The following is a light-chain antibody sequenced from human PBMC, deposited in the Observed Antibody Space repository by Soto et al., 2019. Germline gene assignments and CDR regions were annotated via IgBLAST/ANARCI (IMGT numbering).Light chain of an antibody. Sequence: EIVMTQSPATLSVSPGERATLSCRASQSVSSNLAWYQQKPGQAPTLLIYGASARATGIPVRFSGSRSGTEFTLTISSLQSEDFAVYYCQHYNNWPFTVGQGTKLEIK. J-gene: IGKJ2*01. CDR3: QHYNNWPFT. V-gene: IGKV3-15*01. CDR2: GAS. CDR1: QSVSSN.